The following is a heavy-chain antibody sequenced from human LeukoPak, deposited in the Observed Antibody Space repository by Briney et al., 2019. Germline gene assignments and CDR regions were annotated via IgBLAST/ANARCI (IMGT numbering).Heavy chain of an antibody. J-gene: IGHJ5*02. V-gene: IGHV4-39*07. CDR1: GGSISSSSYY. CDR3: ARSRQRTFNYDLGNYYPFDP. Sequence: SETLSLTCTVSGGSISSSSYYWGWIRQPPGKGLEWIGSIYYSGSTYYNPSLKSRVTISVDTSKNQFSLKLTSVTAADTAVYYCARSRQRTFNYDLGNYYPFDPWGQGILVTVSS. CDR2: IYYSGST. D-gene: IGHD3-10*01.